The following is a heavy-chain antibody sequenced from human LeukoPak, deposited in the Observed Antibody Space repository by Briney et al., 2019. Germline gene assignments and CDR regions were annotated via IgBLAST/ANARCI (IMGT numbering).Heavy chain of an antibody. D-gene: IGHD2-2*01. J-gene: IGHJ5*02. CDR3: ARTYGVVVVPAATRGWFDP. Sequence: ASVKVSCKASGYTFTSYDINWVRQATGQGLEWMGWMNPNSGNTGYAQKFQGRVTMTRNTSISTAYMELSSLRSEDTAVYYCARTYGVVVVPAATRGWFDPWGQGTLVTVSS. V-gene: IGHV1-8*01. CDR2: MNPNSGNT. CDR1: GYTFTSYD.